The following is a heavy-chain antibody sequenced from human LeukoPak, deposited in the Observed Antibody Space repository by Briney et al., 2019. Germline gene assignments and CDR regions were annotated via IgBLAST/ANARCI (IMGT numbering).Heavy chain of an antibody. D-gene: IGHD5-24*01. J-gene: IGHJ4*02. CDR1: GFIFSSYA. CDR2: MSGVGGNT. V-gene: IGHV3-23*01. Sequence: GGSPRLSCAGSGFIFSSYAMSWVRQAPGKGLEWVSAMSGVGGNTFYTDSVRGRFTISRDNSKNTLYLQMNSLRAEDTAIYYCAKTSRWERDYFDYWGQGTLVTVSS. CDR3: AKTSRWERDYFDY.